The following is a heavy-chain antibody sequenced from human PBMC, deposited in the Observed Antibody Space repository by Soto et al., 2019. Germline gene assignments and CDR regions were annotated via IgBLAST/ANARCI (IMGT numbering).Heavy chain of an antibody. CDR2: VSPDGSST. Sequence: PGGSLRLSCXASGFTFSSYWMHWVRQVPGKGLVWVSRVSPDGSSTTYADSVKGRFTISRDNAKNTMFLQMNNLRVDDTALYFCARDQDTYGQAVFDSWGQGTLVTSPQ. D-gene: IGHD2-15*01. J-gene: IGHJ4*02. CDR3: ARDQDTYGQAVFDS. CDR1: GFTFSSYW. V-gene: IGHV3-74*03.